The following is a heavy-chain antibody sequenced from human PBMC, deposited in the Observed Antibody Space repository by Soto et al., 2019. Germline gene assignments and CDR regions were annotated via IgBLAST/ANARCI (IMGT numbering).Heavy chain of an antibody. CDR1: GFTFSSYA. CDR2: ISYDGSNK. J-gene: IGHJ4*02. Sequence: GGSLRLSCAASGFTFSSYAMHWVRQAPGKGLEWVAVISYDGSNKYYADSVKGRFTISRDNAKNAVYLEMNSLRAEDTAVYYCARESEDLTSNFDYWGQGTLVTVSS. CDR3: ARESEDLTSNFDY. V-gene: IGHV3-30-3*01.